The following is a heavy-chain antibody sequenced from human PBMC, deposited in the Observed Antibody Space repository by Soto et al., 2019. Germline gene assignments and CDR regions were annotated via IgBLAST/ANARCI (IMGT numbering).Heavy chain of an antibody. CDR2: IFANGHT. CDR1: GGSISEKY. CDR3: VASLAASGLNWLDP. V-gene: IGHV4-4*07. D-gene: IGHD6-13*01. Sequence: QLQLQESGPGLVKASETLSLTCIVSGGSISEKYWNWVRQPPGKGLEWIGLIFANGHTDYNPSLKGRVTMSVDAAKNQFSLRLTSMTAADTAVYYCVASLAASGLNWLDPWGRGTLVTVSS. J-gene: IGHJ5*02.